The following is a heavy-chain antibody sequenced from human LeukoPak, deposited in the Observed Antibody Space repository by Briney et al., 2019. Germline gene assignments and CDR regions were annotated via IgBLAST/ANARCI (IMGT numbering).Heavy chain of an antibody. J-gene: IGHJ4*02. V-gene: IGHV3-7*03. CDR3: AREEGSGWYNY. CDR2: IKQDGSDK. Sequence: PGGSLRLSCAASGFTFSSYWMSWVRQASGKGLEWVANIKQDGSDKYYVDSVKGRFTISRDNAKNSLYLQMNSLRAEDTAVYYCAREEGSGWYNYWGQGTLVTVSS. CDR1: GFTFSSYW. D-gene: IGHD6-19*01.